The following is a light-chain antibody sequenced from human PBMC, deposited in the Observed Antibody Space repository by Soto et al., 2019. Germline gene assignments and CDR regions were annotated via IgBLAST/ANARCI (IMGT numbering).Light chain of an antibody. J-gene: IGKJ5*01. CDR3: QQYNNWTPIT. V-gene: IGKV3-15*01. Sequence: EIVMTQSPATLSVSPGERATLSCRASQSVSSNLAWYQQKPGQAPRLLIYGASTRATDIPARFSGSGSGTELTLTISSLQTEDFAVYYCQQYNNWTPITFGQGTRLEIK. CDR2: GAS. CDR1: QSVSSN.